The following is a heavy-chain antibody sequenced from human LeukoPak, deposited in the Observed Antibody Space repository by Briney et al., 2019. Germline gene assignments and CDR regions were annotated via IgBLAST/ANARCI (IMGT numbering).Heavy chain of an antibody. CDR2: IYYSGST. Sequence: SGTLSLTRILSGGSISSYYWSWIRQPPGRGPEWIGYIYYSGSTNYSPPLQSRVTISLDTSKNQFSLKLSSVTAADTAVYYCARGVNSGYFDYCGQGTLVTVSS. D-gene: IGHD1-26*01. CDR1: GGSISSYY. V-gene: IGHV4-59*12. CDR3: ARGVNSGYFDY. J-gene: IGHJ4*02.